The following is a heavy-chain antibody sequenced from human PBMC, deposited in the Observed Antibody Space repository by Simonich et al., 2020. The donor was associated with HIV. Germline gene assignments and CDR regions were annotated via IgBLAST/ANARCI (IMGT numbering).Heavy chain of an antibody. V-gene: IGHV4-34*01. CDR2: INHSGST. J-gene: IGHJ4*02. CDR1: GGSLGGYY. D-gene: IGHD4-17*01. CDR3: ARRHPTTVTTPYFDY. Sequence: QVQLQQWGAGLLKPSETLSLTCAVYGGSLGGYYWSWLRQPPGKGLEWIGEINHSGSTNYNPSLKSRVTISVDTSKNQFSLKLSSVTAADTAVYYCARRHPTTVTTPYFDYWGQGTLVTVSS.